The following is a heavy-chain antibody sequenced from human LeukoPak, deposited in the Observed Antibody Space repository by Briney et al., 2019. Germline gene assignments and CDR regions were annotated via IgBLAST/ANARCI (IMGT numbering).Heavy chain of an antibody. CDR1: GFTFTTYT. J-gene: IGHJ4*02. CDR2: ISSRSSHI. CDR3: AREGNSWYDY. D-gene: IGHD6-13*01. V-gene: IGHV3-21*01. Sequence: GGSLRLSCAASGFTFTTYTMHWLRQAPGKGLEWVSSISSRSSHIDYTDSVKGRFIISRDNAKNSLYLQMDSLRAEDTAVYYCAREGNSWYDYWGQGTLVTVSS.